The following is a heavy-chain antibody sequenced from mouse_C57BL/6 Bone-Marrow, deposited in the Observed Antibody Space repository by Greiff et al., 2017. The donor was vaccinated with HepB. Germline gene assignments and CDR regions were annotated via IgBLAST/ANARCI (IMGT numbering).Heavy chain of an antibody. CDR2: IFPGSGST. D-gene: IGHD2-3*01. CDR1: GYTFTDYY. V-gene: IGHV1-75*01. Sequence: QVQLKESGPELVKPGASVKISCKASGYTFTDYYINWVKQRPGQGLEWIGWIFPGSGSTYYNEKFKGKATLTVDKSSSTAYMLLSSLTSEDSAVYFCAAEGLLRDYFDYWGQGTTLTVSS. CDR3: AAEGLLRDYFDY. J-gene: IGHJ2*01.